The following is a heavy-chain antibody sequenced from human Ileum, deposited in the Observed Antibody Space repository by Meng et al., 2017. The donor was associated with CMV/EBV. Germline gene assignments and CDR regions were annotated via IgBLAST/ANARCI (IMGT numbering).Heavy chain of an antibody. V-gene: IGHV7-4-1*01. CDR3: TSGDGFQSAKFDH. D-gene: IGHD5-24*01. CDR2: LNTNTGNP. CDR1: AYTFTSYG. Sequence: TSAYTFTSYGCEREREGPGLGREWMGRLNTNTGNPVYAPDCTGRFVCALDTSVSTAYLQIRGLSARDAAVYYCTSGDGFQSAKFDHWGQGTLVTVSS. J-gene: IGHJ4*02.